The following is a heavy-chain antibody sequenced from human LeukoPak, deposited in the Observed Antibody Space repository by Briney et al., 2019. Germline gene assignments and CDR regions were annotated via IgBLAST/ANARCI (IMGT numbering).Heavy chain of an antibody. CDR3: ARVRYSNYGGDFDY. CDR2: MNPNSGNT. CDR1: GYTFTSYD. D-gene: IGHD4-4*01. V-gene: IGHV1-18*01. Sequence: GASVKVSCKASGYTFTSYDINWVRQATGQGLEWMGWMNPNSGNTNYAQKLQGRVTMTTDTSTSTAYMELRSLRSDDTAVYYCARVRYSNYGGDFDYWGQGTLVTVSS. J-gene: IGHJ4*02.